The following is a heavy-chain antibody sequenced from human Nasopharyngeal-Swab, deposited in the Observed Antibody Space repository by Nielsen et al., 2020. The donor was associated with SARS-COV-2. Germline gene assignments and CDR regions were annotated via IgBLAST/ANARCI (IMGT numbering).Heavy chain of an antibody. J-gene: IGHJ4*02. CDR2: VDPSGGST. V-gene: IGHV3-23*01. CDR3: VKSNFLDY. D-gene: IGHD3-3*01. CDR1: GFPFNNYG. Sequence: GESLKISCAASGFPFNNYGMNWVRQAPGEGPEWVSTVDPSGGSTYYADSVRGRFTISRDNSKNALYLQMNSLRVEDTAIYYCVKSNFLDYWGQGAQVTVSS.